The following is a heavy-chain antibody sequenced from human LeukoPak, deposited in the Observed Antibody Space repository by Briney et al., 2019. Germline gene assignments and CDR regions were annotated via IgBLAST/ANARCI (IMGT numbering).Heavy chain of an antibody. Sequence: SETLSLTCTVSGGSISSSSYYWGWIRQPPGKGLEWIGSINYSGSTYYNPSLKSRVTISVDTSKNQFSLKLSSVTAADTAVYYCARAPPEYSSSSLIWYFDLWGRGTLVTVSS. J-gene: IGHJ2*01. CDR3: ARAPPEYSSSSLIWYFDL. CDR2: INYSGST. V-gene: IGHV4-39*07. D-gene: IGHD6-6*01. CDR1: GGSISSSSYY.